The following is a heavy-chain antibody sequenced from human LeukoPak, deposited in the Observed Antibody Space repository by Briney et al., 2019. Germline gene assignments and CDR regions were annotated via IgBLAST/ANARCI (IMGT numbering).Heavy chain of an antibody. CDR2: IYYSGST. CDR3: ASTSYYYDSSGYYWESPMFDY. J-gene: IGHJ4*02. V-gene: IGHV4-39*01. D-gene: IGHD3-22*01. Sequence: SETLSLTCTVPGGSISSSSYYWGWIRQPPGKGLEWIGSIYYSGSTYYNPSLKSRVTISVDTSKNQFSLKLSSVTAADTAVYYCASTSYYYDSSGYYWESPMFDYWGQGTLVTVSS. CDR1: GGSISSSSYY.